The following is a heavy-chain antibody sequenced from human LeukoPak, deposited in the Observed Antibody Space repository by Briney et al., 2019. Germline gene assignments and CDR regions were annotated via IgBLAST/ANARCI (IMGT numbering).Heavy chain of an antibody. Sequence: GGSLRLSCAASGFTFSNYWMHWVCQAPGKCVVWVSRIKSDGSTTTYADSVKGRFTISRDNAKNTLYLQMNSLRVEDTAVYYCASSMMEYNWFDPWGQGTLVTVSS. CDR2: IKSDGSTT. J-gene: IGHJ5*02. D-gene: IGHD2/OR15-2a*01. CDR1: GFTFSNYW. V-gene: IGHV3-74*01. CDR3: ASSMMEYNWFDP.